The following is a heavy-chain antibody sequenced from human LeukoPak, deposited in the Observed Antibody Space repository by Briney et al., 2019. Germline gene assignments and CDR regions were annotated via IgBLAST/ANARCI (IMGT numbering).Heavy chain of an antibody. J-gene: IGHJ4*02. V-gene: IGHV1-24*01. D-gene: IGHD2-15*01. CDR2: FDPEGGET. Sequence: ASVKVSCKVSGYTLTELSMHWVRQAPGKGLEWMGGFDPEGGETIYAQKFQGRVTMTEDTSTDTAYMELSSLRSEDAAMYYCARHDMGYCSGGSCYGLGYWGQGTLVTVSS. CDR3: ARHDMGYCSGGSCYGLGY. CDR1: GYTLTELS.